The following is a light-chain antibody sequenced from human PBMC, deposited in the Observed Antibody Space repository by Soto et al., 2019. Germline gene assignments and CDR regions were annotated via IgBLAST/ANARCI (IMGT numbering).Light chain of an antibody. CDR3: SSYAGGNTAV. V-gene: IGLV2-23*02. CDR1: TSDVGTYNL. J-gene: IGLJ2*01. Sequence: QPVLTQPASVSGSPGQSITISCTGTTSDVGTYNLVSWYQQHPDKAPKLMIYEVTKRPSGVSNRFSGSKSGNTASLTISGLQADDEADYYCSSYAGGNTAVFGGGTKLTVL. CDR2: EVT.